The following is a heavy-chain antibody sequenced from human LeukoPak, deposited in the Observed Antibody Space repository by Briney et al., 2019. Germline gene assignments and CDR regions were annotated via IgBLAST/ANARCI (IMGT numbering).Heavy chain of an antibody. V-gene: IGHV3-23*01. Sequence: PGGSLRLSCAASGFTFSSYAMSWVRQAPGKGLEWVSAISGSGGSTYYADSVKGRFTISRDNSKNTLYLQMNSLRAEDTAVYYCAKDRFIVVVRPYFDYWGQGTLVTVSS. CDR2: ISGSGGST. D-gene: IGHD2-2*01. CDR3: AKDRFIVVVRPYFDY. CDR1: GFTFSSYA. J-gene: IGHJ4*02.